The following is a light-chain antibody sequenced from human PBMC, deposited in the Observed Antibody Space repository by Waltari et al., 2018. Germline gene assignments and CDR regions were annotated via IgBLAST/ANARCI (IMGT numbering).Light chain of an antibody. CDR1: QSVSRY. Sequence: IVLTQSPGTLSLSPGERATLSCRASQSVSRYLAWYQQKPGQAPRLLIYDTSIRATGVPDRFGGSGSGTDFSLTISRLEPEDFAVYYCQKYGTLPATFGQGTKVQMK. J-gene: IGKJ1*01. V-gene: IGKV3-20*01. CDR3: QKYGTLPAT. CDR2: DTS.